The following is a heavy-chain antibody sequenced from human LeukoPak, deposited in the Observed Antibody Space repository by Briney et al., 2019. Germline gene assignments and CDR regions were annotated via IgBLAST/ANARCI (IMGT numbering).Heavy chain of an antibody. D-gene: IGHD2-2*01. J-gene: IGHJ6*02. CDR3: AKVAERRYCGSTSCYGYYYYYGMDV. CDR1: GFTFSSYG. V-gene: IGHV3-30*18. Sequence: GGSLRLSCAASGFTFSSYGMHWVRQAPGKGLEWVAVISYDGSNKYYADSVKGRFTVSRDNSKNTLYLQMNSLRAEDTAVYYCAKVAERRYCGSTSCYGYYYYYGMDVWGQGTTVTVSS. CDR2: ISYDGSNK.